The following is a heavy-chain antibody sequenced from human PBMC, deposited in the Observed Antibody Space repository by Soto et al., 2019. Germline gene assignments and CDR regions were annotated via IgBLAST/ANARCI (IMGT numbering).Heavy chain of an antibody. CDR2: IKNDGSNT. Sequence: GGSLRLSCAASGLIFDNYWMHWVRQTPGKGLVWVSRIKNDGSNTNYADSVKGRFTISRDNAKNTLYLQMDSLRAEDTAVYYCARESSGYSSYFDYWGQGILVTVSS. D-gene: IGHD5-12*01. CDR1: GLIFDNYW. J-gene: IGHJ4*02. CDR3: ARESSGYSSYFDY. V-gene: IGHV3-74*01.